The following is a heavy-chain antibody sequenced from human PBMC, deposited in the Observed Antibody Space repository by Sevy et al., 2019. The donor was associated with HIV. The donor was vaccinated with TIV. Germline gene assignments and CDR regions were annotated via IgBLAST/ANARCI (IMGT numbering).Heavy chain of an antibody. D-gene: IGHD6-25*01. V-gene: IGHV1-2*06. Sequence: ASVKVSCKSTGYIFSDYNMHWVRQAPGQGLEWMALINPKSGDRIYAQRFRGRVSMTGETSMSTAYLELSGLTSDDTAVYYCVRECITARMTLLSFDIWGQGTMVTVSS. CDR2: INPKSGDR. CDR1: GYIFSDYN. J-gene: IGHJ3*02. CDR3: VRECITARMTLLSFDI.